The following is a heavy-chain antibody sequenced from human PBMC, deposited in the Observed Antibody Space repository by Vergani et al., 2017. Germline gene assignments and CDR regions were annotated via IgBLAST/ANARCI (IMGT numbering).Heavy chain of an antibody. J-gene: IGHJ6*03. V-gene: IGHV1-69*01. CDR1: GGTFSSYA. CDR2: IIPIFGTA. Sequence: QVQLVQSGAEVKKPGSSVKVSCKASGGTFSSYAISWVRQAPGQGVEWMGGIIPIFGTANYAQKFQGRVTITADESTSTAYMELSSLRSEDTAVYYCAVVVVPAAPHYYYYYMDVWGKGTTVTVSS. CDR3: AVVVVPAAPHYYYYYMDV. D-gene: IGHD2-2*01.